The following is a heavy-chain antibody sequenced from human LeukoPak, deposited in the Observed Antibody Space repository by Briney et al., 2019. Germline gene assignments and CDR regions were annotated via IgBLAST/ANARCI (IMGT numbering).Heavy chain of an antibody. D-gene: IGHD1-26*01. J-gene: IGHJ4*02. V-gene: IGHV3-33*06. CDR2: IWYDGSNK. Sequence: SGRSLRLSCAASGFTFSSYGMHWVRQAPGKGLEWVAVIWYDGSNKYYADSVKGRFTISRDNSKNTLYLQMNSLRAEDTAVYYCAKDRSSGRGSERYFDYWGQGTLVTASS. CDR1: GFTFSSYG. CDR3: AKDRSSGRGSERYFDY.